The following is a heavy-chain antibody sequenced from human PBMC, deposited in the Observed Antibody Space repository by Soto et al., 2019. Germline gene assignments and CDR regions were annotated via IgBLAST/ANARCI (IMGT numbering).Heavy chain of an antibody. CDR1: GGSISSYY. J-gene: IGHJ4*02. D-gene: IGHD6-19*01. CDR3: ARAAGDTAWAVAGPGVFDY. V-gene: IGHV4-59*01. CDR2: IYYSGST. Sequence: SETLSLTCTVSGGSISSYYWSWIRQPPGKGLEWIGYIYYSGSTNYNPSLKSRVTISVDTSKNQFSLKLSSVTAADTAVYYCARAAGDTAWAVAGPGVFDYWGQGTLVTVSS.